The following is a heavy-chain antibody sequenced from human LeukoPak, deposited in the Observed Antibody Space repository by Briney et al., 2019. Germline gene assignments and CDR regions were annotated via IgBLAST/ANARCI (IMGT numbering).Heavy chain of an antibody. CDR1: GFTFSNYA. CDR3: SKWGDYDVLTGYYDSDF. J-gene: IGHJ4*02. CDR2: IVGSGGST. V-gene: IGHV3-23*01. Sequence: GGSLRLSCAASGFTFSNYAMSWVRQAPGKGLEWVSAIVGSGGSTYYADSVKGRFSISRDNSKNTLFLQMNSLRVEDTALYYCSKWGDYDVLTGYYDSDFWGQGTLVTVSS. D-gene: IGHD3-9*01.